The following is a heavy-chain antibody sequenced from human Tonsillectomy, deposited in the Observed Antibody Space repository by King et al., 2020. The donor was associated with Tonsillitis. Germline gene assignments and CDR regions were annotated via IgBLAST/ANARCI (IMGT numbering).Heavy chain of an antibody. V-gene: IGHV3-30*18. CDR1: GFTFSSHG. D-gene: IGHD6-19*01. CDR3: LKDLGDVAVAGDFDY. J-gene: IGHJ4*02. Sequence: VHLVESGGGVVLPGGSLRISCEVSGFTFSSHGMHWVRQAPGKGLAWVSVISYYGSNEYSGDSVKGRFTLSRDNSKNTLYLQMNSLRAEDTAMYYCLKDLGDVAVAGDFDYWGQGTLVTVSS. CDR2: ISYYGSNE.